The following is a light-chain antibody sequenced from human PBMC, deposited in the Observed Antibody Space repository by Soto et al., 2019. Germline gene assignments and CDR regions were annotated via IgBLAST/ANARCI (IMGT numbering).Light chain of an antibody. CDR3: QQYNSYPT. J-gene: IGKJ1*01. CDR2: KAS. V-gene: IGKV1-5*03. Sequence: DIQMTQSPSTLSASVGDRVTITCRASQSISSWLAWYQQKPGKAPKLLIYKASSLESGVPSRFSGSGSGTEVTLTISSLQPDDFATYYCQQYNSYPTCGQGTKVEIK. CDR1: QSISSW.